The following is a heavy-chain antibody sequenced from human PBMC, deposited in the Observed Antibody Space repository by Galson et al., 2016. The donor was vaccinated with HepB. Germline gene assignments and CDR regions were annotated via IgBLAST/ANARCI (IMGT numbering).Heavy chain of an antibody. CDR2: ISYTGLSS. CDR1: GFTFGDFA. V-gene: IGHV3-23*01. D-gene: IGHD2-2*01. J-gene: IGHJ3*02. CDR3: AKDRASVPDAFDI. Sequence: SLRLSCAASGFTFGDFAMTWVRQVPGKRLEWVSAISYTGLSSDYADSVKGRFTISRDNSKNTLYLQMKSLRAEDTALYYCAKDRASVPDAFDIWGQGTVVTVSS.